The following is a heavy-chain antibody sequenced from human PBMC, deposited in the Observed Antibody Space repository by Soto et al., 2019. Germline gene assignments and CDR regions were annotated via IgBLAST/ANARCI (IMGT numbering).Heavy chain of an antibody. V-gene: IGHV4-59*08. CDR2: IYYSGST. D-gene: IGHD3-16*01. CDR3: AGHRRGDYVSWFDP. CDR1: GGSISSYY. J-gene: IGHJ5*02. Sequence: SETLSLTCTVSGGSISSYYWSWIRQPPGKGLEWIGYIYYSGSTNYNPSLKSRVTISVDTSKNQFSLKLSSVTAADTAVYYCAGHRRGDYVSWFDPWGQGTLVTVSS.